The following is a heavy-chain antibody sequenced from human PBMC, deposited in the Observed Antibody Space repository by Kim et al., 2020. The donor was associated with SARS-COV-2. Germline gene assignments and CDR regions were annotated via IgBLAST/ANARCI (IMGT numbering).Heavy chain of an antibody. D-gene: IGHD5-18*01. CDR3: ARGKIQLNEYYFDY. CDR1: GYTFTGYY. Sequence: ASVKVSCKASGYTFTGYYMHWVRQAPGQGLEWMGRINPNSGGTNYAQKFQGRVTMTRDTSISTAYMELSRLRSDDTAVYYCARGKIQLNEYYFDYWGQGTLVTVSS. J-gene: IGHJ4*02. CDR2: INPNSGGT. V-gene: IGHV1-2*06.